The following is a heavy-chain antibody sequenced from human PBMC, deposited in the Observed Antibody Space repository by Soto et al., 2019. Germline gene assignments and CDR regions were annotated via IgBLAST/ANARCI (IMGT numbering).Heavy chain of an antibody. CDR2: IGGRDFTT. Sequence: EVQLLESGGGWVQPGGSLRLSCAASGFIFSNFVMSWVRQAPGKGLEWVSAIGGRDFTTYYADSVKGRFTISRDNSKNTLYLRMNSLRVDDTAVYYCARGGTGGRTTVTTYAVWGQGTLVTVSS. V-gene: IGHV3-23*01. CDR3: ARGGTGGRTTVTTYAV. J-gene: IGHJ4*02. CDR1: GFIFSNFV. D-gene: IGHD4-17*01.